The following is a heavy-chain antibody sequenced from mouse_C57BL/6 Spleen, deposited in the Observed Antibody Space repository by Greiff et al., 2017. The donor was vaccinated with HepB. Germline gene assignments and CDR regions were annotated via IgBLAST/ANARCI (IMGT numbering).Heavy chain of an antibody. V-gene: IGHV5-17*01. CDR1: GFTFSDYG. Sequence: EVQRVESGGGLVKPGGSLKLSCAASGFTFSDYGMHWVRQAPEKGLEWVAYISSGCSTIYYAATVKGRFTISRDNAKNTLFLQMTSLRSEDTAMYYCARRGYDVGDYAMDYWGQGTSVTVSS. CDR2: ISSGCSTI. J-gene: IGHJ4*01. D-gene: IGHD2-2*01. CDR3: ARRGYDVGDYAMDY.